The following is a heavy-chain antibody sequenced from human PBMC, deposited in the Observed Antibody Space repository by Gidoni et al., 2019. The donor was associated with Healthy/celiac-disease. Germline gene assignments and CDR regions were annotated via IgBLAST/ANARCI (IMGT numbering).Heavy chain of an antibody. CDR3: AKYSSSASYWYFDL. V-gene: IGHV3-23*01. D-gene: IGHD6-6*01. Sequence: EVQLLESGGGLVQPGGSLRLSCSASGFTFSSYAMRWVRQAPGKGLEWVSAISGSGGSTYYADSVKGRFTISRDNSKNTLYLQMNSLRAEDTAVYYCAKYSSSASYWYFDLWGRGTLVTVSS. CDR1: GFTFSSYA. CDR2: ISGSGGST. J-gene: IGHJ2*01.